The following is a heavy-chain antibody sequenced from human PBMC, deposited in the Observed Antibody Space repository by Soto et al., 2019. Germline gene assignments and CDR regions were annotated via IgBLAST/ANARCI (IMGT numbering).Heavy chain of an antibody. J-gene: IGHJ4*02. V-gene: IGHV4-31*03. CDR3: ARARHVETVLFDY. CDR1: VGSISSGGYY. Sequence: TLSLTCTVSVGSISSGGYYWSWILQHPGKGLEWIGYIYYSGSTYYNPSLKSRVTISVDTSKNQFSLKLSSVTAADTAVYYCARARHVETVLFDYWGQGTLVTVSS. CDR2: IYYSGST.